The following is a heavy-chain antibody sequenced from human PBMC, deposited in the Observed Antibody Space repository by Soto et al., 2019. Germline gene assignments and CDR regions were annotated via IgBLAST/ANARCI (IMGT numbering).Heavy chain of an antibody. CDR3: AKGMVYAIA. CDR2: ISYDGSNK. Sequence: GGSLRLSCAASGFTFSSYGMHWVRQAPGKGLEWVAVISYDGSNKYYADSVKGRFTISRDNSKNTLYLQMNSLRAEDTAVYYCAKGMVYAIAWGQGTLVTVSS. CDR1: GFTFSSYG. D-gene: IGHD2-8*01. J-gene: IGHJ5*02. V-gene: IGHV3-30*18.